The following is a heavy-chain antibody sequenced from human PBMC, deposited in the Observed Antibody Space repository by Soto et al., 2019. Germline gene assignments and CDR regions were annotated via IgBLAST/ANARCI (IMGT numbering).Heavy chain of an antibody. V-gene: IGHV3-30*16. CDR2: LSTDGSTP. CDR3: AKSYDLWSPYLSFGDQRDP. J-gene: IGHJ5*02. Sequence: QVQLVESGGGVVQPGESLRLSCAASGFIFGSYAMNWVRQVPGKGPERVAVLSTDGSTPYYADSVRGRFTISRDNSKSTLFLQMNSLRPEDTAIYFCAKSYDLWSPYLSFGDQRDPWGQGTLVTVSS. CDR1: GFIFGSYA. D-gene: IGHD3-3*01.